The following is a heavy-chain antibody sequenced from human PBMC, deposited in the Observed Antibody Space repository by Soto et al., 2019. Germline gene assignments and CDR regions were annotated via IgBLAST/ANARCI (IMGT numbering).Heavy chain of an antibody. CDR1: GDSVSTISAT. Sequence: PSQTLSLTCAISGDSVSTISATWDWIRQSPSRGLEWLGRTYYRSKWEIDYAVSLRGRITIIPDTANNQLSLQLSSVTPDDTAVYYCTRLIGNSWLDSWGQGIMVTAPQ. D-gene: IGHD3-16*02. CDR3: TRLIGNSWLDS. V-gene: IGHV6-1*01. CDR2: TYYRSKWEI. J-gene: IGHJ5*01.